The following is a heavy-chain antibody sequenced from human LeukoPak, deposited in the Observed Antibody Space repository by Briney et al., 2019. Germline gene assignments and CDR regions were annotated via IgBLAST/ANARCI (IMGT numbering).Heavy chain of an antibody. CDR3: ARGDSGSYYYDFDY. J-gene: IGHJ4*02. Sequence: AASVKVSCKASGYTFTSYAMHWVRQAPGQRLEWMGWINAGNGNTKYSQEFQGGVTITRDTSASTAYMELSSLRSEDMAVYYCARGDSGSYYYDFDYWGQGTLVTVPS. D-gene: IGHD1-26*01. V-gene: IGHV1-3*03. CDR2: INAGNGNT. CDR1: GYTFTSYA.